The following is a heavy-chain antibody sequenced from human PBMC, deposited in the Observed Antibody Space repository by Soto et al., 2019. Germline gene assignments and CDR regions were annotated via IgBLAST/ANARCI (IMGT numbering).Heavy chain of an antibody. CDR2: ISSSSSYI. CDR1: GFTLSSYS. D-gene: IGHD3-22*01. Sequence: ESLKISCAASGFTLSSYSMNWVRQAPGKGLEWVSSISSSSSYIYYADSVKGRFTISRDNAKNSLYLQMNSLRAEDTAVYYCARDDPQYYYDSSGYYSYWGQGTLVTVSS. V-gene: IGHV3-21*01. J-gene: IGHJ4*02. CDR3: ARDDPQYYYDSSGYYSY.